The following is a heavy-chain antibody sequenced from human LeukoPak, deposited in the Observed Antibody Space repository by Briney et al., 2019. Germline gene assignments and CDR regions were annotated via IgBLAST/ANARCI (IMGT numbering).Heavy chain of an antibody. V-gene: IGHV4-4*07. CDR1: GGSISSYH. D-gene: IGHD6-19*01. Sequence: SETLSLTGTVSGGSISSYHWNWIRQSAGKGLEWIGRIYSSGSTNYNPSLKSRVTISVDRSKNQFSLKLSSVTAADTAVYYCARDVVSGSFDYWGRGTLVTVSS. CDR3: ARDVVSGSFDY. CDR2: IYSSGST. J-gene: IGHJ4*02.